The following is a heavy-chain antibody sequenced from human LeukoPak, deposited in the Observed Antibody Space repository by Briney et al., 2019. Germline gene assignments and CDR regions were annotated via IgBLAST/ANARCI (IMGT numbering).Heavy chain of an antibody. V-gene: IGHV1-46*01. CDR2: INPTGDST. CDR1: GYTFSSYY. Sequence: ASVTVSCKASGYTFSSYYMHWVRQAPGQGREWEGLINPTGDSTNYAQNFRGRVTMTRDTSTSTVYMDLSSLRSEDTAVYHCAREASGGYFDYWGQGTLVTVSS. D-gene: IGHD4-23*01. CDR3: AREASGGYFDY. J-gene: IGHJ4*02.